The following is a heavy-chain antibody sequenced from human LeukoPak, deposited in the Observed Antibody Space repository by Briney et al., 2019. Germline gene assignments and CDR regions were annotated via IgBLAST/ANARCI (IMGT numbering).Heavy chain of an antibody. CDR3: ARDRVVGATVLNY. CDR2: INAGNGNT. D-gene: IGHD1-26*01. V-gene: IGHV1-3*01. Sequence: ASVKVSCKASGYTFTSYGISWVRQAPGQGLEWMGWINAGNGNTKYSQKFQGRVTITRDTSASTAYMELSSLRSEDTAVYYCARDRVVGATVLNYWGQGTLVTVSS. J-gene: IGHJ4*02. CDR1: GYTFTSYG.